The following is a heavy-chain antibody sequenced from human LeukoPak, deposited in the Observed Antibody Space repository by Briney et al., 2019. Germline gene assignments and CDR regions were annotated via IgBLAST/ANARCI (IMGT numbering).Heavy chain of an antibody. V-gene: IGHV3-20*04. CDR2: INWNGYST. D-gene: IGHD4-23*01. CDR1: GFTFNDYG. J-gene: IGHJ4*02. Sequence: GGSLRLSCAASGFTFNDYGMSWVRQAPGKGLEWVSGINWNGYSTDYADSVKGRFTISRDNAKNSLYLQMNSLRAEDMALYYCAKDRGVYGGNPIFDYWGQGTLVTVSS. CDR3: AKDRGVYGGNPIFDY.